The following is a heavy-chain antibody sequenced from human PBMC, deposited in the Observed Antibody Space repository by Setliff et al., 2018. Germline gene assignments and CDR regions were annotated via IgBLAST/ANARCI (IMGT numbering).Heavy chain of an antibody. CDR1: GFTFSSYW. V-gene: IGHV3-7*01. D-gene: IGHD4-4*01. Sequence: PGGSLRLSCAASGFTFSSYWMSWVRQAPGKGLEWVANIKQDGSEKYHADSVKGRFTISRDNAKNSLYLQMTSLRAEDTAVYYCAREPTVTTLGYWGQGTLVTVSS. CDR3: AREPTVTTLGY. J-gene: IGHJ4*02. CDR2: IKQDGSEK.